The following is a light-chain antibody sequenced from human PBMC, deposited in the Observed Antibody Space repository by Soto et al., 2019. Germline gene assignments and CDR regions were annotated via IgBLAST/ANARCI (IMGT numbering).Light chain of an antibody. CDR2: GAS. CDR1: QSVSNK. J-gene: IGKJ4*01. V-gene: IGKV3-15*01. CDR3: QQYNNWPPLT. Sequence: IMMTQSPATLSVSPGERATLSCRASQSVSNKLAWYQQKPGQAPRLLIYGASSRATGVPARFSGSGSGTEFTLTISSLQSEDFAVYYCQQYNNWPPLTFGGGTKVEIK.